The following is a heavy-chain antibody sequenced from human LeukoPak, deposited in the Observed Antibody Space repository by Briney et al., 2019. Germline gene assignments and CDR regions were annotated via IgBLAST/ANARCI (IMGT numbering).Heavy chain of an antibody. J-gene: IGHJ3*02. Sequence: GGSLRLSCAASGFTFSSYAMHWVRQAPGKGLEWVAVISYDGSNKYYADSVKGRFTISRDNSKNTLYLQMNNLRAEDTAVYYCARDSPGSVIWGQGTMVTVSS. D-gene: IGHD6-6*01. CDR2: ISYDGSNK. V-gene: IGHV3-30*04. CDR3: ARDSPGSVI. CDR1: GFTFSSYA.